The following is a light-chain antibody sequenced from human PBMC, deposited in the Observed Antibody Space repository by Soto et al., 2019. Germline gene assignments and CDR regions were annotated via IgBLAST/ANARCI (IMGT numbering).Light chain of an antibody. J-gene: IGLJ2*01. CDR1: SSNIGSNT. Sequence: QPVLTQPPSASGTPGQRVTISCSGSSSNIGSNTVNWYQQLPGTAPKLLIYSNNQRPSGVPDRFSGSKSGTSASLAISGLQPEDEADYYCAAWDDSLNGPVVFGGGTKLTVL. CDR2: SNN. V-gene: IGLV1-44*01. CDR3: AAWDDSLNGPVV.